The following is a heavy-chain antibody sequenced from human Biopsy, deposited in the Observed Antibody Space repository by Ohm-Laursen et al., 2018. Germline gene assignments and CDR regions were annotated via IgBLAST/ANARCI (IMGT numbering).Heavy chain of an antibody. CDR3: ARDYDTSGYYYVS. D-gene: IGHD3-22*01. CDR2: IFYRGST. J-gene: IGHJ5*02. Sequence: GTLSLTWTVSGGSISNNNYYWGWIRQPPGKGLEWIGSIFYRGSTHYNPSLKSRVTISVNTSKNQFSRKLISVTAADTAVYYCARDYDTSGYYYVSWGQGTLVTVSS. V-gene: IGHV4-39*01. CDR1: GGSISNNNYY.